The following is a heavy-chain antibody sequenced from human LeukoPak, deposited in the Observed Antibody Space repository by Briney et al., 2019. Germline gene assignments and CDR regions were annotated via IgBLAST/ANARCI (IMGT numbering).Heavy chain of an antibody. V-gene: IGHV3-7*01. CDR3: ARDRRYFDWLFGDYMDV. J-gene: IGHJ6*03. D-gene: IGHD3-9*01. Sequence: PGGSXRLSCAASGFTFSSYWMSWVRQAPGKGLEWVANIKQDGSEKYYVDSVKGRFTISRENAKNSLYLQMNSLRAEDTAVYYCARDRRYFDWLFGDYMDVWGKGTTVTVSS. CDR1: GFTFSSYW. CDR2: IKQDGSEK.